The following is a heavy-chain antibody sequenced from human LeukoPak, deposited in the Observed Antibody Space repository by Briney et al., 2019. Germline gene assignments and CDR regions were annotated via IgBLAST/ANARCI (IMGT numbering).Heavy chain of an antibody. CDR2: ISSTGGST. Sequence: GGSLRLSCAASGFTFSTYVMSWVRQAPGKGLEWVSGISSTGGSTYYADSVKGRFTISRDNSKNTLYVQMNSLRAEDTAVYYCAKSGIVGAGDFDYWGQGTLVTVSS. D-gene: IGHD1-26*01. CDR1: GFTFSTYV. J-gene: IGHJ4*02. CDR3: AKSGIVGAGDFDY. V-gene: IGHV3-23*01.